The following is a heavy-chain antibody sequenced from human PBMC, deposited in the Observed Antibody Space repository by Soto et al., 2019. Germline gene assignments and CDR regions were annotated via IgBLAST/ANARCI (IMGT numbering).Heavy chain of an antibody. CDR1: GGPFISYA. V-gene: IGHV1-69*13. CDR3: ARGDGSSGSKVWDV. D-gene: IGHD3-22*01. J-gene: IGHJ6*02. Sequence: GASVKVSCKASGGPFISYAISWVRQAPGQGLEWMGGIIPIFGTANYAQKFQGRVTITADESTITAYMELSSLRSEDTAVYYWARGDGSSGSKVWDVGGQGTTVTVAS. CDR2: IIPIFGTA.